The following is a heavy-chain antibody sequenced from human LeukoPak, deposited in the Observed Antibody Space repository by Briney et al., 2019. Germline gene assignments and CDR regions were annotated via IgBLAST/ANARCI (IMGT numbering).Heavy chain of an antibody. Sequence: SETLSLTCSVSGDSISSPSYYWGWIRQPPGKGLEWIGSVYYTGNPYYKSSLKSRVTISVDTSKNQFSLKLSSVTAADTAVYYCARDSMVRGVITYGMDVWGQGTTVTVSS. J-gene: IGHJ6*02. CDR1: GDSISSPSYY. D-gene: IGHD3-10*01. CDR2: VYYTGNP. CDR3: ARDSMVRGVITYGMDV. V-gene: IGHV4-39*07.